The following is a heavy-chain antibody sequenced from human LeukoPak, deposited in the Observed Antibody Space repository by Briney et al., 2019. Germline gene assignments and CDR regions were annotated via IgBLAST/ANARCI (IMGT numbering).Heavy chain of an antibody. Sequence: GGSLRLSCAASGFTFSSYGMHWVRQAPGKGLEWVAFIRYDGSNKYYADSVKGRFTISRDNSKNTLYLQMNSLRAEDTAVYYCAKDQAPTKVRYYYYMDVWGKGTTVTISS. CDR1: GFTFSSYG. CDR3: AKDQAPTKVRYYYYMDV. CDR2: IRYDGSNK. V-gene: IGHV3-30*02. D-gene: IGHD2-2*01. J-gene: IGHJ6*03.